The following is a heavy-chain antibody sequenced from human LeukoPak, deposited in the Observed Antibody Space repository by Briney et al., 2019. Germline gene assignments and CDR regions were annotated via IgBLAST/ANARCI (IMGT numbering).Heavy chain of an antibody. CDR3: ARSIAAADPWDY. Sequence: ASVKVSCKASGYTFTSYYIHWVRQAPGQGLEWMGIINPSGGSTSYAQKFQGRVTMTRDTSTSTVYMELSSLRSEDTAVYYCARSIAAADPWDYWGQGTLVTVSS. D-gene: IGHD6-13*01. V-gene: IGHV1-46*01. CDR1: GYTFTSYY. J-gene: IGHJ4*02. CDR2: INPSGGST.